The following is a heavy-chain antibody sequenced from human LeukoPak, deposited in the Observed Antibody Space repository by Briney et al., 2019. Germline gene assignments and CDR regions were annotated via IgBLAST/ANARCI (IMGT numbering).Heavy chain of an antibody. CDR3: AREILITPDAFDI. Sequence: PGGSLRLSCAASGFTFSSYTMNWVRQAPGMGLEWVSSISTDNSYIYYTDSLKGRLTISRDNAKHSLYLQMNSLRAEDTAVYYCAREILITPDAFDIWGQGTMVTVSS. V-gene: IGHV3-21*01. CDR1: GFTFSSYT. CDR2: ISTDNSYI. J-gene: IGHJ3*02. D-gene: IGHD3-9*01.